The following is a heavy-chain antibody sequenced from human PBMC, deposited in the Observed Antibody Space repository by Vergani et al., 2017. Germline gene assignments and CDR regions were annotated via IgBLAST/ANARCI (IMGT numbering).Heavy chain of an antibody. CDR2: INHSGST. CDR3: ARRVRYCSSTSCSYMDV. CDR1: GGSFSSYY. J-gene: IGHJ6*03. D-gene: IGHD2-2*01. V-gene: IGHV4-34*01. Sequence: QVQLQQWGAGLLQPSETLSLTCAVYGGSFSSYYWSWIRQPPGKGLEWIGEINHSGSTNYNPSLKSRVTISVDTSKNQFSLNLSSVTAADTAVYYCARRVRYCSSTSCSYMDVWGKGTTVTVSS.